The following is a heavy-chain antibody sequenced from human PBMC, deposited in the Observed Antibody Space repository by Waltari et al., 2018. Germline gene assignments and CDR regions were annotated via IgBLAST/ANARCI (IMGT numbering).Heavy chain of an antibody. Sequence: EVQLVESGGGLVQPGGSLRLSCAASGFTFSRYEMNWVRQAPGKGLEWVSYIRSSGSTIYYADSVKGRFTISRDNAKNSLYLQMNSLRAEDTAVYYCARALSYYYDSSGADYWGQGTLVTVSS. D-gene: IGHD3-22*01. V-gene: IGHV3-48*03. CDR1: GFTFSRYE. CDR2: IRSSGSTI. J-gene: IGHJ4*02. CDR3: ARALSYYYDSSGADY.